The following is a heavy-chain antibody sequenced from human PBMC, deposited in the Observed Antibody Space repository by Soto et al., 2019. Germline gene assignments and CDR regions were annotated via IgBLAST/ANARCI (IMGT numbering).Heavy chain of an antibody. CDR2: IKSITDGWTT. Sequence: GGSLRLSCAASGITFSNALMTWVRQAPGKGLEWVGRIKSITDGWTTDYAAPVKGRFTISRDDSKDTLYLQMSNLRTEDTAVYHCTTDSADIVVVPATFGMDVWGQGTTVTVSS. CDR1: GITFSNAL. D-gene: IGHD2-2*01. V-gene: IGHV3-15*01. CDR3: TTDSADIVVVPATFGMDV. J-gene: IGHJ6*02.